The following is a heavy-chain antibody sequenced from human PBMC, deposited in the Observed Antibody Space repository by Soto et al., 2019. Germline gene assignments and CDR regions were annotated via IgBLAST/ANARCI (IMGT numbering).Heavy chain of an antibody. D-gene: IGHD7-27*01. CDR3: VRDLLGSGGHFDY. J-gene: IGHJ4*02. CDR1: GFIFSSFG. Sequence: VGSLRLSCAASGFIFSSFGMHWVRQAPGKGLEWVANIWYDGSNTYYTDSVKGRFTISRDNSRNTLYLQMNSLRAEDTAVYHCVRDLLGSGGHFDYWGQGTLVTVSS. V-gene: IGHV3-33*01. CDR2: IWYDGSNT.